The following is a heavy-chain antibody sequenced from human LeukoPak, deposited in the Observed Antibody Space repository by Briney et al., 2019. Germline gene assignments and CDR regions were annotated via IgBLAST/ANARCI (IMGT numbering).Heavy chain of an antibody. J-gene: IGHJ5*02. CDR2: IYYSGST. CDR3: ARIIVATPGGGWFDP. D-gene: IGHD5-12*01. Sequence: SETLSLTCTVSGGSISSYYWSWIRPPPGKGLEWIGYIYYSGSTNYNPSLKSRVTISVDTSKNQFSLKLSSVTAADTAVYYCARIIVATPGGGWFDPWGQGTLATVSS. CDR1: GGSISSYY. V-gene: IGHV4-59*01.